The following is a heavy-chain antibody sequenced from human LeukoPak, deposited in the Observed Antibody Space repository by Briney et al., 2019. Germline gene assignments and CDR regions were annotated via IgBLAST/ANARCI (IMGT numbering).Heavy chain of an antibody. CDR3: TRAPHPRCSSSGCYLDY. V-gene: IGHV3-49*04. Sequence: GGSLRLSCSTSGFTFGDYAMSWVRQAPGKGLEWVGFIQAKAYGGATKYAASVNGRFSISRDDSQSIANLQMNDLKTEDTAVYCCTRAPHPRCSSSGCYLDYWGQGTLVTVFS. CDR1: GFTFGDYA. J-gene: IGHJ4*02. CDR2: IQAKAYGGAT. D-gene: IGHD2-2*01.